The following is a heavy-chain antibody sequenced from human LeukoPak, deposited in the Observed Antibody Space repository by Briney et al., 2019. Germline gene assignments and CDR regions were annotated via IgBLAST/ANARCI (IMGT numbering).Heavy chain of an antibody. Sequence: GASVKVSCKASGYTFTEYGVNWVRQAPGQGLEWMGWISGYDGDTNYAQKVQGRVTLTTDTSTNTAYMELRSLRPDDTAMYYCARGRMTPQYTWFDPWGQGALVTVSS. CDR2: ISGYDGDT. CDR1: GYTFTEYG. J-gene: IGHJ5*02. D-gene: IGHD1-14*01. CDR3: ARGRMTPQYTWFDP. V-gene: IGHV1-18*01.